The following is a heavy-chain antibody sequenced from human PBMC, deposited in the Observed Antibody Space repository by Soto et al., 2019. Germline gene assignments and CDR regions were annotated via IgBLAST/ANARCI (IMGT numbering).Heavy chain of an antibody. CDR2: INQYGTT. D-gene: IGHD1-20*01. CDR3: ARGAHISGVTRCFDP. J-gene: IGHJ5*02. Sequence: QVQLQQWGAGLLKPSETLSLICAVSGESLSDHYWSWIRQSPGKGLEWIGDINQYGTTNYNPSLKSRVTISADTSNNQFFLRLTSVTAADTAVYYCARGAHISGVTRCFDPWGQGTLVTVS. CDR1: GESLSDHY. V-gene: IGHV4-34*01.